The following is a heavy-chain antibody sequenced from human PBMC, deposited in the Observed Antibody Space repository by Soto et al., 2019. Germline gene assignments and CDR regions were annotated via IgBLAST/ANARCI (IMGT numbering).Heavy chain of an antibody. V-gene: IGHV1-18*04. J-gene: IGHJ6*02. CDR2: ISAYNGNT. CDR3: ARVVAGYCSGGSCYSPPDYYYGMDV. Sequence: AAVKGSCKASGYTFTSYGSSWGRQAPGRGLEWMGWISAYNGNTNYAQKLQGRVTMTTDTSTSTAYMELRSLRSDDTAVYYCARVVAGYCSGGSCYSPPDYYYGMDVWGQGTTVTVSS. D-gene: IGHD2-15*01. CDR1: GYTFTSYG.